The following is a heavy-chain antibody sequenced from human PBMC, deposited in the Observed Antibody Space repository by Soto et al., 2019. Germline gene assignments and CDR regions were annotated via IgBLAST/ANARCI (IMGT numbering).Heavy chain of an antibody. Sequence: EVQLVESGGGLVKPGGSLRLSCAASGFIFSNAWMNWVRQTPGKGLEWVGRIKSESDGGTTDYAAPVKGRFIISRDDSKNMLYLQVSSLKIEDTAVYYCTTGWSSKDYWGQGTVVTVSS. CDR2: IKSESDGGTT. CDR3: TTGWSSKDY. CDR1: GFIFSNAW. D-gene: IGHD6-13*01. V-gene: IGHV3-15*01. J-gene: IGHJ4*02.